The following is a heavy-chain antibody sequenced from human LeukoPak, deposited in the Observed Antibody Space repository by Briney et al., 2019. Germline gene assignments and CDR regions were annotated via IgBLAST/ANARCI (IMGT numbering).Heavy chain of an antibody. Sequence: GGSLRLSCAASGFTFSSYGMSWVRQAPGEGLEWVSSISSTGGSTYYADSVKGRFTISRDNSKNTLYLQMNSLRAEDTAVYYCAKLNGWYSSSWGYFHYWGQGTLVTVSS. J-gene: IGHJ1*01. CDR2: ISSTGGST. V-gene: IGHV3-23*01. D-gene: IGHD6-19*01. CDR3: AKLNGWYSSSWGYFHY. CDR1: GFTFSSYG.